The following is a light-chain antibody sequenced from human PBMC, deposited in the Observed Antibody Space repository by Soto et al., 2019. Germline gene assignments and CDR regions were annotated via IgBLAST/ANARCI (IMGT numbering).Light chain of an antibody. CDR1: SSNIGGDYD. Sequence: QSVLTQPPSVSGAPGQRVTISCTGSSSNIGGDYDVHWYQQLPGRAPKLLIYGNTNRPSGVPDRFSGSKSGTSASLAITGLQAEDEADYYCLSFDSSLSVVFGGGTKVTVL. CDR3: LSFDSSLSVV. CDR2: GNT. V-gene: IGLV1-40*01. J-gene: IGLJ2*01.